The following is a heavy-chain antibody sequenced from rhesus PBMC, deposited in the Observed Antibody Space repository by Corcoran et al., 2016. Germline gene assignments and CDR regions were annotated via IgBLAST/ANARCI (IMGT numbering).Heavy chain of an antibody. D-gene: IGHD6-31*01. CDR2: IYGSGSST. CDR1: GGSISSSY. J-gene: IGHJ4*01. Sequence: QLQLQESGPGLVKPSETLTVTCAVSGGSISSSYWSWIRQAPGKGLEWIWYIYGSGSSTNYNPSLKSRVTLSVDTSKNQLSLKLSSVTTADTAVYYCARGSSGWYEGFDYWGQGVLVTVSS. V-gene: IGHV4-169*01. CDR3: ARGSSGWYEGFDY.